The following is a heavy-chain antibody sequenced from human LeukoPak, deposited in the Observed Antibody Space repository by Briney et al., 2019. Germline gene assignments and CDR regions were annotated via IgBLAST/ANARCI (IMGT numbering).Heavy chain of an antibody. CDR1: GGTFSSYG. J-gene: IGHJ4*02. D-gene: IGHD3-10*01. CDR3: ATGYGSGNPPLHY. CDR2: MNPNSGNT. Sequence: ASVKVSCKASGGTFSSYGISWVRQATGQGLEWMGWMNPNSGNTGYAQKFQGRVTMTRNTSISTAYMELSSLRSEDTAVYYCATGYGSGNPPLHYWGQGTLVTVSS. V-gene: IGHV1-8*02.